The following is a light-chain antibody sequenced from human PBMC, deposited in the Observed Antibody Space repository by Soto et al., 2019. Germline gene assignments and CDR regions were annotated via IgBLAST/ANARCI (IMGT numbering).Light chain of an antibody. J-gene: IGLJ2*01. CDR3: HSYDSSLSAVV. V-gene: IGLV1-40*01. CDR2: GNM. Sequence: QSALTQPPSVSGAPGQRVTISCTGSSSNIGAGYDVQWCQQLPGTAPKLPIYGNMNRPSGVPDRFSGSKSGTSASLAITGLQAEDEADYYCHSYDSSLSAVVFGGGTKVTVL. CDR1: SSNIGAGYD.